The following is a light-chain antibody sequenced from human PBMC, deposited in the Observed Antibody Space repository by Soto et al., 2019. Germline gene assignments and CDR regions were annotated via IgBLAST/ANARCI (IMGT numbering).Light chain of an antibody. CDR3: SSYTSSSTLDV. Sequence: QSALTQPASVSGSPGQSIAISCTGSSSDVGIYNYVSWYQQHPGKVPKLIIYEVSNRPSGVSNRFSGSKSGNTASLTISGLQAEDEADYYCSSYTSSSTLDVFGTGTKVTVL. CDR1: SSDVGIYNY. V-gene: IGLV2-14*01. J-gene: IGLJ1*01. CDR2: EVS.